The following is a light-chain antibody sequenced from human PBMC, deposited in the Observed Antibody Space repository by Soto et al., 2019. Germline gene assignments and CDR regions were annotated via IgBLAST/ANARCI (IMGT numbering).Light chain of an antibody. J-gene: IGLJ1*01. CDR3: SSFTSDRIYV. CDR2: GAT. V-gene: IGLV2-14*03. CDR1: HNDIGTYDY. Sequence: QSVLTQPTSVSGSPGQSITISCTGNHNDIGTYDYVSWYQQHPGRAPRLLIYGATTRPSGISDRFSASKSGLTASLTISGLQPEDEADYYCSSFTSDRIYVFGPGTKLTVL.